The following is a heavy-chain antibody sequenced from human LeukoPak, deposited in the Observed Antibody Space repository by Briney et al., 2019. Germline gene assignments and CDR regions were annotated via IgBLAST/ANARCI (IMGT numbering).Heavy chain of an antibody. D-gene: IGHD3-9*01. CDR1: GGSLSGFY. J-gene: IGHJ6*02. Sequence: SETLSLTCAVHGGSLSGFYWSWIRQPPGKGLEWIGEINHSGTTNYNPSLKSRVTISVDTSKNQVSLDLASVTAADTAVYYCARGMGLRYFDWFPYGMDVWGQGTTVTVSS. CDR2: INHSGTT. CDR3: ARGMGLRYFDWFPYGMDV. V-gene: IGHV4-34*01.